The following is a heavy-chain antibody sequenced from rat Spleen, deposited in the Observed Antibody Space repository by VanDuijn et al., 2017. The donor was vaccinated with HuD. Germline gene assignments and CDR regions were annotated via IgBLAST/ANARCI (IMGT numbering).Heavy chain of an antibody. CDR2: ISYDGSST. Sequence: EVQLVESGGGLVQPGRSLKLSCAASGFTFSNYGMAWVRQAPTKGLEWVATISYDGSSTYYRDSVKGRFTISRDNAKSTLYLQMDSLRSEDTATYDCARLKSGYEVMDAWGQGASVTVSS. D-gene: IGHD4-3*01. CDR1: GFTFSNYG. V-gene: IGHV5-29*01. CDR3: ARLKSGYEVMDA. J-gene: IGHJ4*01.